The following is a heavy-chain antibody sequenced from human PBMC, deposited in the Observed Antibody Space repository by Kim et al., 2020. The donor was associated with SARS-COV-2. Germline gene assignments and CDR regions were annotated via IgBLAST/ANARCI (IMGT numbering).Heavy chain of an antibody. CDR3: AKETAWFGELPYYYGMDV. V-gene: IGHV3-33*06. J-gene: IGHJ6*02. D-gene: IGHD3-10*01. Sequence: KGRFTISRDNSKNTLYLQMNSLRAEDTAVYYCAKETAWFGELPYYYGMDVWGQGTTVTVSS.